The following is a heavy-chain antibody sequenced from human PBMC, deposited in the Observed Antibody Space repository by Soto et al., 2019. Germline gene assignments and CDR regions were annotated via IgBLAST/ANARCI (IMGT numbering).Heavy chain of an antibody. Sequence: GGSLRLSCAASGFTFSSYSMNWVRQAPGKGLEWVSYISSSSSTIYYADSVKGRFTISRDNAKNSLYLQMNSLRDEDTAVYYCAREAGTWHLPLNWFDPWGQGTLVTVSS. D-gene: IGHD6-19*01. CDR2: ISSSSSTI. CDR3: AREAGTWHLPLNWFDP. V-gene: IGHV3-48*02. CDR1: GFTFSSYS. J-gene: IGHJ5*02.